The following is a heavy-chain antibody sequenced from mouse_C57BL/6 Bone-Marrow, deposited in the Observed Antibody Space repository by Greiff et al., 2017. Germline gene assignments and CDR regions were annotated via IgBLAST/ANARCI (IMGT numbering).Heavy chain of an antibody. CDR3: ASPNWEGAMDY. J-gene: IGHJ4*01. V-gene: IGHV1-69*01. Sequence: QVQLQQPGAELVMPGASVKLSCKASGYTFTSYWMHWVKQRPGQGLEWIGEIDPSDSYTNYNQKFKGKSTLTVDKSSSTAYMQLSSLTSEDSAVYYCASPNWEGAMDYWDQGTSVTVSA. CDR2: IDPSDSYT. CDR1: GYTFTSYW. D-gene: IGHD4-1*02.